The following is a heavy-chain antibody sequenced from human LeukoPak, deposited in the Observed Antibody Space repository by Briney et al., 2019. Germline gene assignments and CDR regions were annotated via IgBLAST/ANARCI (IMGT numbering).Heavy chain of an antibody. Sequence: SETLSLTCTVSGDSITSYHWNWIRQPPGKGLDWIACVSYGGSTNYNPSVKSRVNISVDTSKKQVSLKLSSVTAADTAVYFCARGVGGGNSFYFDLWGRGTLVTVSS. V-gene: IGHV4-59*01. D-gene: IGHD4-23*01. J-gene: IGHJ2*01. CDR3: ARGVGGGNSFYFDL. CDR2: VSYGGST. CDR1: GDSITSYH.